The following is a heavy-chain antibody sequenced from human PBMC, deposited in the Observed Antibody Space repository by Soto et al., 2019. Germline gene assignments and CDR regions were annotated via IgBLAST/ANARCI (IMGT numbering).Heavy chain of an antibody. CDR2: IYYSGST. V-gene: IGHV4-39*01. D-gene: IGHD6-13*01. CDR3: ARERGIAAAGTGGGADYFDY. Sequence: PSETLSLTCTVSGGSISSSSYYWGWIRQPPGKGLEWIGSIYYSGSTYYNPSLKSRVTISVDTSKNQFSLKLSSVTAADTAVYYCARERGIAAAGTGGGADYFDYWGQGTLVTVSS. CDR1: GGSISSSSYY. J-gene: IGHJ4*02.